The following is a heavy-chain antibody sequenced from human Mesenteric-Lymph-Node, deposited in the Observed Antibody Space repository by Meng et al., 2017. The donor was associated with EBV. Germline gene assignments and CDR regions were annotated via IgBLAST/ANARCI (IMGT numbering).Heavy chain of an antibody. CDR2: SYYNGIT. V-gene: IGHV4-30-4*01. J-gene: IGHJ4*02. Sequence: GQPTDAGPGRVTQSQPLSLSWAPSVCSIGMGGGCHREAPGKGLECIVNSYYNGITYYNPSLKSRVTISVDTSKNQFSLTLSSATAADTAVYYCVGGVAADGSVDYWGQGTLVTVSS. CDR1: VCSIGMGG. D-gene: IGHD6-13*01. CDR3: VGGVAADGSVDY.